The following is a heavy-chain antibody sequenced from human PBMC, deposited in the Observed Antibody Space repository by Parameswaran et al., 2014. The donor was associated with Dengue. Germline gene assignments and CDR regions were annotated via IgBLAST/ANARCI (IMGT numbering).Heavy chain of an antibody. CDR2: ISSSGSTI. Sequence: RWIRQPPGKGLEWVSYISSSGSTIYYADSVKGRFTISRDNAKNSLYLQMNSLRAEDTAVYYCARVITRPPTHDDAIVVVPAAIGDAYYYGMDVWGQGTTVTVSS. D-gene: IGHD2-2*02. V-gene: IGHV3-11*01. CDR3: ARVITRPPTHDDAIVVVPAAIGDAYYYGMDV. J-gene: IGHJ6*02.